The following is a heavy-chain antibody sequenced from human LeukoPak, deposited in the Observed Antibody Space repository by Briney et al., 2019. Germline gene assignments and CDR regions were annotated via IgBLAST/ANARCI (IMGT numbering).Heavy chain of an antibody. CDR3: VKPHYFSTGSLT. CDR1: GITFSRYG. CDR2: IRYDGSIK. V-gene: IGHV3-30*02. D-gene: IGHD3-10*01. J-gene: IGHJ5*02. Sequence: GGSLRLTCAASGITFSRYGMHWVRQAPGKGLEWVTFIRYDGSIKYYLDSVKGRFIISRDNAKTSLHLQMNSLRAEDTAVYYCVKPHYFSTGSLTWGQGTLVTVSS.